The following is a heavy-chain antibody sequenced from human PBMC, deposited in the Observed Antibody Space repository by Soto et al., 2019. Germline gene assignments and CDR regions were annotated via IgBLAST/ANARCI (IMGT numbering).Heavy chain of an antibody. V-gene: IGHV4-34*01. CDR2: INHSGST. CDR3: ARGVVSIAAREFDY. Sequence: QVQLQQWGAGLLKPSETLSLTCAVYGGSFSGYYWSWIRQPPGKGLEWIGEINHSGSTNYNPSLKSRVTISVDTSKNQFSLKLSSVTAADTAVYYCARGVVSIAAREFDYWGQGTLVTVSS. CDR1: GGSFSGYY. D-gene: IGHD6-6*01. J-gene: IGHJ4*02.